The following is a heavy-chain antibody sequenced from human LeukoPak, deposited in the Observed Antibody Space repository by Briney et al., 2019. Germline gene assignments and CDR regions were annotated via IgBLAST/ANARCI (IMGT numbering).Heavy chain of an antibody. D-gene: IGHD1-1*01. V-gene: IGHV3-33*01. CDR3: ARRVQIIDAFDI. CDR1: GFTFSSYG. CDR2: IWYDGSNK. J-gene: IGHJ3*02. Sequence: PGRSLRLSCAASGFTFSSYGMHWVRQAPGKGLEWVAVIWYDGSNKYYADSVKGRFTISRDNAKNSLYLQMNSLRAEDTAVYYCARRVQIIDAFDIWGQGTMVTVSS.